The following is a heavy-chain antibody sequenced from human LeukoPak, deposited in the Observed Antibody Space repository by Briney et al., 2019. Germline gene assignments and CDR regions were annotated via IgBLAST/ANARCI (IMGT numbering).Heavy chain of an antibody. CDR2: IIPIFGTA. V-gene: IGHV1-69*13. D-gene: IGHD4-23*01. J-gene: IGHJ6*02. Sequence: SVKVSCKASGGTFSSYAISWVRQAPGQGLEWMGGIIPIFGTANYAQRFQGRVTITADESTSTAYMEPSSLRSEDTAVYYCARTSATVVTNYYYYYGMDVWGQGTTVTVSS. CDR1: GGTFSSYA. CDR3: ARTSATVVTNYYYYYGMDV.